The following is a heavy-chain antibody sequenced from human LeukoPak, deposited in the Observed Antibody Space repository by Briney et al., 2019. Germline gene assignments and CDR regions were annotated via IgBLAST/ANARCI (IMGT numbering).Heavy chain of an antibody. Sequence: SEALSLTCTVSGGSISSSSLYWDWIRQPPGKGLEWLGTVYYSGSIYYNPSLKSRVTISVDTSKNQFSLKLSSVTAADTAVYYCARNASSLGAGAFDIWGQGTMVTVSS. CDR2: VYYSGSI. CDR3: ARNASSLGAGAFDI. V-gene: IGHV4-39*01. J-gene: IGHJ3*02. CDR1: GGSISSSSLY. D-gene: IGHD2-2*01.